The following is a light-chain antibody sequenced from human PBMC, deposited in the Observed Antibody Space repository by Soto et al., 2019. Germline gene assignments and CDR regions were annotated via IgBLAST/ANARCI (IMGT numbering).Light chain of an antibody. CDR2: DVS. V-gene: IGLV2-14*01. Sequence: QSALTQPASVSGSPGQSITISCTGTTSDVGGSNFVFWYQHHPGKAPKLWIYDVSNRPSGVSDRFSGSKSGNTASLTISGLQAEDEANYYCSSETSSSAYVVLGGGTKVTVL. CDR3: SSETSSSAYVV. CDR1: TSDVGGSNF. J-gene: IGLJ2*01.